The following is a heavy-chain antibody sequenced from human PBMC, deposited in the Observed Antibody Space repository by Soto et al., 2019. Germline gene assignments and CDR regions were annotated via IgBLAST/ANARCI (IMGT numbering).Heavy chain of an antibody. Sequence: QMQLEQSGPEVKKPGTSVKVSCKASGFTFTSSAFQWVRQARGQRLEWIGWIAVGSGYTNYAQRFQDRVTLTRDMSTATTYMELSRLTSEDTAIYYCAADATAWQQTVPSDYWGQGTLVTVSS. D-gene: IGHD4-17*01. CDR3: AADATAWQQTVPSDY. CDR2: IAVGSGYT. J-gene: IGHJ4*02. V-gene: IGHV1-58*01. CDR1: GFTFTSSA.